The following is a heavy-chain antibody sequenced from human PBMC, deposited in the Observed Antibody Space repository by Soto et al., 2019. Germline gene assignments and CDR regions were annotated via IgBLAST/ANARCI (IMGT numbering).Heavy chain of an antibody. V-gene: IGHV4-59*08. CDR2: VFYSGDT. CDR1: GGSMSPYY. D-gene: IGHD3-10*01. Sequence: SETLSLTCTVSGGSMSPYYWSWIRQSPERGLEWIGYVFYSGDTNYNPSLQSRVTISVDTSMNHFSLKLTSVTAADTAVYYCARHFFGSPFDPWGPGILVTVSS. CDR3: ARHFFGSPFDP. J-gene: IGHJ5*02.